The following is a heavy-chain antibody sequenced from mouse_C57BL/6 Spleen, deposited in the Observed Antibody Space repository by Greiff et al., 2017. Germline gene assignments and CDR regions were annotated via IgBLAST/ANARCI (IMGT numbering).Heavy chain of an antibody. D-gene: IGHD1-1*01. CDR1: GYTFTGYW. CDR3: ARRDYYGSSYGDYFDY. Sequence: QVQLQQSGAELMKPGASVKLSCKATGYTFTGYWIEWVKQRPGHGLEWIGEILPGSGSTNYNEKFKGKATFTADTSSNTAYMQLSSLTTEDSAIYYCARRDYYGSSYGDYFDYWGQGTTLTVSS. V-gene: IGHV1-9*01. CDR2: ILPGSGST. J-gene: IGHJ2*01.